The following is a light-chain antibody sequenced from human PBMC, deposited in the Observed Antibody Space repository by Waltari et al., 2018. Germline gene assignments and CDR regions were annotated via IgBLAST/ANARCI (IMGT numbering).Light chain of an antibody. CDR3: QQYDKGLWT. J-gene: IGKJ1*01. Sequence: EIVMTQSTATVSVSPGDRATLSCRARQNINNNVAWYQQKPGQAPRLLIYGVSTRATGSPARFGGSGAVTEFTLTISSLQSDDVAVYYCQQYDKGLWTFGQGTKVEIK. CDR2: GVS. V-gene: IGKV3-15*01. CDR1: QNINNN.